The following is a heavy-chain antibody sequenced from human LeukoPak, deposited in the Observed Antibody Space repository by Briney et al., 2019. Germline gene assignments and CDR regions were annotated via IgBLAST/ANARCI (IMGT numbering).Heavy chain of an antibody. Sequence: SETLSLTCTVSGDSISGYYWSWIRQPPGKGLEWIGYIYYSGSTNYNPSLKSRVTMSVDTSKNQFSLKLSSMTAADTARYHCARCLRSSSTYYMDVWGKGTTVTVSS. CDR1: GDSISGYY. CDR3: ARCLRSSSTYYMDV. J-gene: IGHJ6*03. CDR2: IYYSGST. V-gene: IGHV4-59*01. D-gene: IGHD6-6*01.